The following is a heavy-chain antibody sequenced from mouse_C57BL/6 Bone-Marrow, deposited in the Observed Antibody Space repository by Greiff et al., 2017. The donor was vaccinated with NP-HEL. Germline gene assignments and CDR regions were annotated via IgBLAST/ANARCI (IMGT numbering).Heavy chain of an antibody. Sequence: EVMLVESGGGLVQPGGSLSLSCAASGFTFTDYYMSWVRQPPGKALEWVGFIRNKANGYTIEYSASVKGRFTISRDNSQSILYLQMNALIAEDSATYYCARSIYYDYADDPFYGMDYWGQGTSVTVSS. CDR2: IRNKANGYTI. CDR3: ARSIYYDYADDPFYGMDY. V-gene: IGHV7-3*01. D-gene: IGHD2-4*01. CDR1: GFTFTDYY. J-gene: IGHJ4*01.